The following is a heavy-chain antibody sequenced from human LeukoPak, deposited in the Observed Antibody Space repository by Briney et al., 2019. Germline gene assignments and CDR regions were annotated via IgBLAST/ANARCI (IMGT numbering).Heavy chain of an antibody. CDR2: MKEDGSQE. V-gene: IGHV3-7*01. CDR1: GFTFSNFW. J-gene: IGHJ4*02. Sequence: GGSLRLSCAASGFTFSNFWMTWVRQAPGKGLEWVAYMKEDGSQEYYVDSVKGRFTISRDNAKNSLYLQMNSLRAEDTAVYYCARTVSSVATADSYDYWGQGTLVTVSS. CDR3: ARTVSSVATADSYDY. D-gene: IGHD6-13*01.